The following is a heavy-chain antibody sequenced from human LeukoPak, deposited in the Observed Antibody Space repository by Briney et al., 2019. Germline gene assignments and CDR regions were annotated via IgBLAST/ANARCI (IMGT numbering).Heavy chain of an antibody. CDR1: GYTFTSYH. CDR2: ISTYSGDT. Sequence: ASVKVSCKTSGYTFTSYHIDWVRQAPGQGLEWMGWISTYSGDTIYAQKIQGRVTMTADTSTNTVYMDLRSLRSDDTAVYYCARDLGHCRNVVCSSSAYWGRGTLVTVSS. CDR3: ARDLGHCRNVVCSSSAY. J-gene: IGHJ4*02. V-gene: IGHV1-18*01. D-gene: IGHD1-14*01.